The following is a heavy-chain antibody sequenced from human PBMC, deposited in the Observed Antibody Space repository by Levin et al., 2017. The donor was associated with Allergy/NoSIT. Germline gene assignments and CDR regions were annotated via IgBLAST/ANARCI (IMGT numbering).Heavy chain of an antibody. CDR3: ARVFRGTNYGYYYYYMDG. CDR2: INPNSGGT. V-gene: IGHV1-2*06. D-gene: IGHD4/OR15-4a*01. Sequence: ASVKVSCKASGYTFTGYYMHWVRQAPGQGLEWMGRINPNSGGTNYAQKFQGRVTMTRDTSISTAYMELSRLRSDDTAVYYCARVFRGTNYGYYYYYMDGWGKGTTVTVSS. J-gene: IGHJ6*03. CDR1: GYTFTGYY.